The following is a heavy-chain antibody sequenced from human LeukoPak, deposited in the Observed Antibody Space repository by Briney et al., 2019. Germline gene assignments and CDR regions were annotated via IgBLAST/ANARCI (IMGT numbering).Heavy chain of an antibody. J-gene: IGHJ4*02. D-gene: IGHD2-21*02. CDR1: GGSISSYY. CDR3: ARARVVTANKYYFDY. CDR2: IYYGGST. Sequence: SETLSLTCTVSGGSISSYYWSWIRQPPGKGLEWIGYIYYGGSTNYNPSLKSRVTISVDTSKNQFSLKLSSVTAADTAVYYCARARVVTANKYYFDYWGQGTLVTVSS. V-gene: IGHV4-59*01.